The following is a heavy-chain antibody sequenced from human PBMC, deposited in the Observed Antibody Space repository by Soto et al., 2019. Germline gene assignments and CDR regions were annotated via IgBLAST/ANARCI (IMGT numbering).Heavy chain of an antibody. Sequence: QVQLVQSGAEVKKPGSSVKVSCKASGGSFGSNSITWVRQAPGQGLEWMGRIIPILDMTNDPQKMQDRVNITADTSTSTVYLDLSRLRAEDTAMYYCTVGEYGDDRDPRNDGFEIWGQETRVTVSS. J-gene: IGHJ3*02. V-gene: IGHV1-69*02. CDR1: GGSFGSNS. CDR2: IIPILDMT. D-gene: IGHD4-17*01. CDR3: TVGEYGDDRDPRNDGFEI.